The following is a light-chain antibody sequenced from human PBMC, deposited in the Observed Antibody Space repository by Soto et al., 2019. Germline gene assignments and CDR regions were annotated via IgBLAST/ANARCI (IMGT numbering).Light chain of an antibody. CDR1: QSVSTN. V-gene: IGKV3-15*01. J-gene: IGKJ1*01. CDR3: QQYNNWPRT. CDR2: GAF. Sequence: EIVMTQSPATLSVSPGERATLSCRARQSVSTNVAWYQQKPGQAPRLRIYGAFTRATGIPARVSGSASGTEFTLTISSLQSEDFAVYYCQQYNNWPRTFGQGTKVDIK.